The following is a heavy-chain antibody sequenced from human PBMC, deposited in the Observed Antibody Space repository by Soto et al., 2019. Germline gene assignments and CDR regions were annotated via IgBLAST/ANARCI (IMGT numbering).Heavy chain of an antibody. CDR3: VRHDLYDGLTYYETDY. CDR1: GFTFGNYA. D-gene: IGHD3-16*01. Sequence: GGSLRLSCAASGFTFGNYAMSWVRQAPGKGLQWVSAIGGTGNNIYYADSVKGRFIISRDKSKNTLYLQMNSLRAEDTAVYYCVRHDLYDGLTYYETDYWGQGTLVTVSS. CDR2: IGGTGNNI. V-gene: IGHV3-23*01. J-gene: IGHJ4*02.